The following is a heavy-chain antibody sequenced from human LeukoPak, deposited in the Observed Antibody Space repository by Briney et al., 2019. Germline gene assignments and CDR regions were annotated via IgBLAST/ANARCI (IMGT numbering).Heavy chain of an antibody. J-gene: IGHJ6*03. Sequence: GESLKISCRNSGYNFLTFWIAWVRQMPGKGLEWMGVFYPGDSDTRYSPSFQGQVTISVDMSLNTAYLQWRSLRASDTAMYYCARLLDYASTYSYMDVWGTGTLVTVS. D-gene: IGHD4-17*01. CDR3: ARLLDYASTYSYMDV. V-gene: IGHV5-51*01. CDR1: GYNFLTFW. CDR2: FYPGDSDT.